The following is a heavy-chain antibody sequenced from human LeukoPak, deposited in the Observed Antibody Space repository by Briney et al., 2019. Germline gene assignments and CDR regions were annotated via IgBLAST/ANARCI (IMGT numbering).Heavy chain of an antibody. D-gene: IGHD3-10*01. V-gene: IGHV1-18*01. CDR1: GYTFTSYG. CDR3: ARVGEGIDY. CDR2: ISAYNGNT. J-gene: IGHJ4*02. Sequence: ASVKVSCKASGYTFTSYGISWVRQAPGQGLEWMGWISAYNGNTNYAQKLQGRVTMTRNTSISTAYMELSSLRSEDTAVYYCARVGEGIDYWGQGTLVTVSS.